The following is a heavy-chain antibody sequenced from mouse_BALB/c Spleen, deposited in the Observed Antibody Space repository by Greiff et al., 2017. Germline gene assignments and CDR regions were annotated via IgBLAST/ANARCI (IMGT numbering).Heavy chain of an antibody. J-gene: IGHJ2*01. D-gene: IGHD1-1*01. CDR1: GDSITSGY. CDR3: ARYPHYGSSFYYFDD. Sequence: EVQLQESGPSLVKPSQTLSLTCSVTGDSITSGYWNWIRKFPGNKLEYMGYISYSGSTYYNPSLKSRISITRDTSKNQYYLQLNSVTTEDTATYYCARYPHYGSSFYYFDDWGQGTTLTVSS. V-gene: IGHV3-8*02. CDR2: ISYSGST.